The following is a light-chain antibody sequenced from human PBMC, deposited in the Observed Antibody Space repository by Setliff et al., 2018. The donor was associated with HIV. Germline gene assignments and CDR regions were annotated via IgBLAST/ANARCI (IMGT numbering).Light chain of an antibody. Sequence: SVLTQPASVSASPGQSIAVSCTGTSSDIGGYNYVSWYQQHPGKAPKLIIYDVSNRPSGVSDRFSGSKSGNTASLTISGLQPEDEADYYCSSSISSSTYVFGTGTKVTV. J-gene: IGLJ1*01. CDR1: SSDIGGYNY. V-gene: IGLV2-14*03. CDR2: DVS. CDR3: SSSISSSTYV.